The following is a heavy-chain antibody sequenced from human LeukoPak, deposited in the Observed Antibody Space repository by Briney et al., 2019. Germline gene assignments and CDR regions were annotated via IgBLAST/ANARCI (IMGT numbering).Heavy chain of an antibody. J-gene: IGHJ6*03. CDR2: ISSSGSTI. CDR1: GFTFSSYE. Sequence: GGSLRLSCAASGFTFSSYEMNWVRQAPGKGLEGVSYISSSGSTIYYADTVKGRFTISRHNAKNSLYLQMNSLRAEDTAVYYCAKDQYFVTGYYSHMDVWGKGTTVTISS. V-gene: IGHV3-48*03. CDR3: AKDQYFVTGYYSHMDV. D-gene: IGHD2-21*02.